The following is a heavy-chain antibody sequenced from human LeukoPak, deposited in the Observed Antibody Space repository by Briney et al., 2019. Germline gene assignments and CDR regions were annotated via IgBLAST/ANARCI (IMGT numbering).Heavy chain of an antibody. CDR2: TYYRSKWYN. J-gene: IGHJ6*03. CDR1: GDSVSSNSAA. D-gene: IGHD1-1*01. CDR3: ASSSTTGTTYYYYYVDV. Sequence: SQTLSLTCAISGDSVSSNSAAWNWIRQSPSRGLEWLGRTYYRSKWYNDYAVSVKSRITINPDTSKNQFSLQLNSVTPEDTAVYYCASSSTTGTTYYYYYVDVWGKGTTVTVSS. V-gene: IGHV6-1*01.